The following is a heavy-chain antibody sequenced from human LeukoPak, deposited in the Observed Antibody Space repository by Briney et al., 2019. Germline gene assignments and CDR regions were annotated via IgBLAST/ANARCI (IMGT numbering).Heavy chain of an antibody. Sequence: SQTLSLTCTVSGGSISSGDYYWSWIRQPPGKGLEWIGYIYYSGSTYYNPSLKSRVTISVDRSNNLFSLKLSSVTAADTAVYYCARTDSSGYYGAYWGQGTLVTVSP. J-gene: IGHJ4*02. CDR1: GGSISSGDYY. CDR2: IYYSGST. V-gene: IGHV4-30-4*01. D-gene: IGHD3-22*01. CDR3: ARTDSSGYYGAY.